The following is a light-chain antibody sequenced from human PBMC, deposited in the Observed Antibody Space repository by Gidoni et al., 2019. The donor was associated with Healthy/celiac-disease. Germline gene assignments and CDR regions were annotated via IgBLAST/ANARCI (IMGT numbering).Light chain of an antibody. CDR1: SSDVGGYNY. J-gene: IGLJ2*01. Sequence: QSALTQPPSASGSPGKSVTISCTGPSSDVGGYNYVSWYQQHPGKAPILMIYEVSKWPSRVPDRFSGSKSVNTASLTVSGLQAEDEADYYCSSYAGSNTVFGGGTKRTVL. V-gene: IGLV2-8*01. CDR3: SSYAGSNTV. CDR2: EVS.